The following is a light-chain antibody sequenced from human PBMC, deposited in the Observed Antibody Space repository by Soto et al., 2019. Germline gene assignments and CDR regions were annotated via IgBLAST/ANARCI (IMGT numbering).Light chain of an antibody. Sequence: DIQMTQSTYSLSASVGDRVTITCRASQSISTYLNWYQQKPGKAPKLLIYDASSLQSGVPSRFSGGVSATDFTLTSSSLQPEDFAAYYCLQSYNTPRTFGQGTKVEIK. V-gene: IGKV1-39*01. CDR1: QSISTY. J-gene: IGKJ1*01. CDR3: LQSYNTPRT. CDR2: DAS.